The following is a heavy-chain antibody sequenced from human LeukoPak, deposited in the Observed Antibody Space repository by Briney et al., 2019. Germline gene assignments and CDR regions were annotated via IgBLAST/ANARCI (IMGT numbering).Heavy chain of an antibody. CDR3: TARRGGSRLDY. Sequence: GGSLRLSCTASGFNFGDYAMSWLRQAPGKGLEWVGFIRSKAYGGTTEYAASVKGRFTISREDSNSVAYVQMNSLKTEDTAVYYCTARRGGSRLDYWGQGTLVTVSS. J-gene: IGHJ4*02. CDR2: IRSKAYGGTT. D-gene: IGHD1-26*01. CDR1: GFNFGDYA. V-gene: IGHV3-49*03.